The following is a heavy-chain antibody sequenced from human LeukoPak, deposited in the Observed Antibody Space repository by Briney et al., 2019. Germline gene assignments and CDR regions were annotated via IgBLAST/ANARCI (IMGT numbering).Heavy chain of an antibody. CDR3: ARGRGGKFRVSGGSYIARGIRFDY. CDR2: IYTSGST. Sequence: SETLSLTCTVSGGSISSGSYYWSWIRQPAGKGLEWIGHIYTSGSTNYNPSLKSRVTISVDTSKNQFSLKLSSVTAADTAVYYCARGRGGKFRVSGGSYIARGIRFDYWGQGTLVTVSS. D-gene: IGHD2-15*01. V-gene: IGHV4-61*09. J-gene: IGHJ4*02. CDR1: GGSISSGSYY.